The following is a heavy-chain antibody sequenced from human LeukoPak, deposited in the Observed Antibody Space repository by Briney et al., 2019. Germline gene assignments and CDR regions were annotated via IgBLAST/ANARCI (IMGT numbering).Heavy chain of an antibody. CDR3: ARVAGSYSIRPFDF. Sequence: PGGSLRLSCAASGFTLDNYAMTWVRQAPGKGLEWVSAIRVSDGHTYYADSVQGRFIISRDKSKNTVSLQMNSLTGDDTALYYCARVAGSYSIRPFDFWGQGTVVIVSS. CDR2: IRVSDGHT. CDR1: GFTLDNYA. D-gene: IGHD1-26*01. J-gene: IGHJ4*02. V-gene: IGHV3-23*01.